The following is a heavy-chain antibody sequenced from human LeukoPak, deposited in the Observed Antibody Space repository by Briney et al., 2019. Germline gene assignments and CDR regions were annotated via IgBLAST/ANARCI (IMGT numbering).Heavy chain of an antibody. CDR2: LASDESNK. V-gene: IGHV3-74*01. D-gene: IGHD3-16*01. CDR1: GLTFSDSW. CDR3: ARDAGWGRLDS. J-gene: IGHJ4*02. Sequence: QPGGSLRLSCAASGLTFSDSWIHWVRQAPGKGLMWVSRLASDESNKIYADSVKGRFTISRDNAKNTLYLQMNSLRVEDTGIYYCARDAGWGRLDSWGQGALVTVSS.